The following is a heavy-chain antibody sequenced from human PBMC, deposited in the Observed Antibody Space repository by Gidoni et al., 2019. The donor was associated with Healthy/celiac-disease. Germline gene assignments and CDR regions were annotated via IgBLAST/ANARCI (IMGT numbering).Heavy chain of an antibody. J-gene: IGHJ4*02. CDR1: GGSISSYY. CDR2: IYYSGST. D-gene: IGHD6-13*01. Sequence: QVQLQESGPGLVKPSETLSLTCTVSGGSISSYYWSWIRQPPGKGLAWIGYIYYSGSTNYNPSLKSRVTISVDTSKNQFSLKLSSVTAADTAVYYCARLGSSSWYGGDYWGQGTLVTVSS. CDR3: ARLGSSSWYGGDY. V-gene: IGHV4-59*08.